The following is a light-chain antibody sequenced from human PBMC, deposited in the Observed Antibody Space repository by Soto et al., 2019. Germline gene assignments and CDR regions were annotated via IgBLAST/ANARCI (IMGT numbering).Light chain of an antibody. CDR1: QTVKNDY. V-gene: IGKV3-20*01. J-gene: IGKJ4*01. CDR2: GAS. CDR3: QQYGSSPLT. Sequence: ETVLTQSPGTLSLSPGEGATLSYRASQTVKNDYLAWYQQRRGLPPRLLIFGASGRATGIPDRFSGSGSGTDFTLTITRLEPEDFAVYYCQQYGSSPLTFGGGTKVETK.